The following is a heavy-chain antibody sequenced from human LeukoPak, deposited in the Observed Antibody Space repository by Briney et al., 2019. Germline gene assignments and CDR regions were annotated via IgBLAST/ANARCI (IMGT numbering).Heavy chain of an antibody. D-gene: IGHD1-1*01. CDR2: IYYSGSS. Sequence: HSETLSLTCTVSGDSISRYYWSWIRQPPGKGLEWSGYIYYSGSSNYNPSPMCRVTISVDTSKNQFSLKLSSVTAADTAVYYCARHGTSGTNLNWFDPWGQGTLVTVSS. V-gene: IGHV4-59*01. CDR3: ARHGTSGTNLNWFDP. J-gene: IGHJ5*02. CDR1: GDSISRYY.